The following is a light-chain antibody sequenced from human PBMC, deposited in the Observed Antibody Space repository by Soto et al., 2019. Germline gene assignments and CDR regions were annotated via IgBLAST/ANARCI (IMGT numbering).Light chain of an antibody. V-gene: IGLV3-25*03. J-gene: IGLJ1*01. Sequence: SYELTQSPSVSVSPGQTARITCSGDALPKKYVYWYQLRPGQAPLLIVYKDNERPSGIPERFPGSSSGPTATLTISVFQAEDEADYYCQSIDGTGSLYVFGGGTKLTVL. CDR2: KDN. CDR3: QSIDGTGSLYV. CDR1: ALPKKY.